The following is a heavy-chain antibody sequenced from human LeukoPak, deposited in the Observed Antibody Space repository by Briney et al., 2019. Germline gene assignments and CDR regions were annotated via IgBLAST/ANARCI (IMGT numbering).Heavy chain of an antibody. Sequence: GGSLSLSCAASGFTFSSYAMIWVRQAPGKGLEWVSAISGSGGSTYYADSVKGRFTISRDNSKNTLYLQMNSLRAEDTAVYYRAKDGDDILTGCFDYWGQGTLVTVSS. CDR2: ISGSGGST. CDR1: GFTFSSYA. V-gene: IGHV3-23*01. J-gene: IGHJ4*02. D-gene: IGHD3-9*01. CDR3: AKDGDDILTGCFDY.